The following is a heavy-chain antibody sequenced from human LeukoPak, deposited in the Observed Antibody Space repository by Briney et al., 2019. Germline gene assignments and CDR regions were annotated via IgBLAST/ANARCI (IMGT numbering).Heavy chain of an antibody. V-gene: IGHV4-4*02. CDR1: GGSISSRNW. CDR2: INHSGST. D-gene: IGHD3-3*02. Sequence: SETLSLTCGVSGGSISSRNWWTWVRQAPGKGLEWIGEINHSGSTNYNPSLKSRVTISVDTSKNQFSLKLSSVTAADTAVYYCARALAYGPQQTYYYYYGMDVWGQGTTVTVSS. J-gene: IGHJ6*02. CDR3: ARALAYGPQQTYYYYYGMDV.